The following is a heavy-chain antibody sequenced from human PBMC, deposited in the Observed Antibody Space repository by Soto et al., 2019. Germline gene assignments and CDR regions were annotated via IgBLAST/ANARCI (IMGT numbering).Heavy chain of an antibody. CDR1: GYTFSSYG. D-gene: IGHD4-4*01. CDR3: ARDASPTVAASFYYGMDV. Sequence: QVQLVQSGAEVKNPGASVKVSCRASGYTFSSYGISWVRQAPGQGLEWMGWISAYNGNTNYAQNLQGRVTMTTDTSTNTTYMALGSLKSDDSALYYCARDASPTVAASFYYGMDVWGQGTTVTVSS. V-gene: IGHV1-18*01. J-gene: IGHJ6*02. CDR2: ISAYNGNT.